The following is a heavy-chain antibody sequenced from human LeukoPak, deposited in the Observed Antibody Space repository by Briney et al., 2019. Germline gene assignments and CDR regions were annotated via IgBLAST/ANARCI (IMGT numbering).Heavy chain of an antibody. V-gene: IGHV3-23*01. Sequence: GGSLRLSCVGSGFSFSSYAMSWVRQAPGKGLEWVSGISGSGDNTYYADSIKGRFTISRDNSKNTLYLQMNSLRAEDTAVYYCAKRYDFWSGSFNYYNMDVWGQGTTVTVSS. CDR2: ISGSGDNT. D-gene: IGHD3-3*01. J-gene: IGHJ6*02. CDR3: AKRYDFWSGSFNYYNMDV. CDR1: GFSFSSYA.